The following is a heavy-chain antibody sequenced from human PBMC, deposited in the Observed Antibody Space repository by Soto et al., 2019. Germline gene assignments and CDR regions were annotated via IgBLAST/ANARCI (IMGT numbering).Heavy chain of an antibody. V-gene: IGHV3-30*18. D-gene: IGHD6-19*01. CDR1: GFTFSSYG. CDR3: ANDLLTGYSSGWYRGDYYYYGMDV. J-gene: IGHJ6*02. Sequence: QVQLVESGGGVVQPGRSLRLSCAASGFTFSSYGMHWVRQAPGKGLEWVAVISYDGSNKYYADSVKGRFTISRDNSKNTLYLQMNSLRAEDTAVYYCANDLLTGYSSGWYRGDYYYYGMDVWGQGTTVTVSS. CDR2: ISYDGSNK.